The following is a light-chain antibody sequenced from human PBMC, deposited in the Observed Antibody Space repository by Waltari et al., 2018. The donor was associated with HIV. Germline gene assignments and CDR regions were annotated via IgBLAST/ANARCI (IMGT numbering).Light chain of an antibody. V-gene: IGLV2-8*01. J-gene: IGLJ2*01. CDR2: EVT. CDR3: SSYAPTNNFYVL. CDR1: SSDIGGYNY. Sequence: QSALTPPPSASVSPGQSVTISCTGTSSDIGGYNYVSWYQKHPGTAPKPIMTEVTKRPSGVPDRFSGSKSGNTASLTVSGLQAEDEAHYYCSSYAPTNNFYVLFGGGTALTVL.